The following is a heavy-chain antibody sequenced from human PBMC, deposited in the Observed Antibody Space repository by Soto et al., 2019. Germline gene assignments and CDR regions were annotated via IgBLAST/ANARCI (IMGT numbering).Heavy chain of an antibody. CDR3: ARAFAGFGAYWYFDL. Sequence: ETLSLTCSVSGGSISGHYWSWIRQPPGKALEWIGYGYHSVSIHYNPSLKTRVTISVDTSENQFSLRLSSVTAADTAVYYCARAFAGFGAYWYFDLWGRGTLVTVSS. V-gene: IGHV4-59*11. CDR1: GGSISGHY. CDR2: GYHSVSI. D-gene: IGHD3-16*01. J-gene: IGHJ2*01.